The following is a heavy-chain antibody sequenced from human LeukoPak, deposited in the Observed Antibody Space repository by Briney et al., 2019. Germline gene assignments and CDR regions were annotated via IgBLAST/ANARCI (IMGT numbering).Heavy chain of an antibody. CDR2: IYYSGST. Sequence: SETLSLTCTVSGGSISTSSYYWGWIHQPPGKGLEWIGSIYYSGSTYYNPSLKSRVTISVDTSKNQFSLKLSSVTAADTAVYYCARLTYYGSGSFDYWGQGTLVTVSS. CDR1: GGSISTSSYY. D-gene: IGHD3-10*01. V-gene: IGHV4-39*01. J-gene: IGHJ4*02. CDR3: ARLTYYGSGSFDY.